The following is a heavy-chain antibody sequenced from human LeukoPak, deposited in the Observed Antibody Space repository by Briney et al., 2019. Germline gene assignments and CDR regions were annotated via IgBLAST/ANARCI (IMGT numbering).Heavy chain of an antibody. CDR3: ARAGPSGILAFLDY. CDR2: IYYSGST. V-gene: IGHV4-39*07. J-gene: IGHJ4*02. CDR1: GGSISSSSYY. Sequence: SETLSLTCTVSGGSISSSSYYWGWIRQPPGKGLECIGSIYYSGSTYYNPSLKSRVTISVDASKNQFSLKLSSVTAADTAVYYCARAGPSGILAFLDYWGQGTLVTVSS. D-gene: IGHD6-13*01.